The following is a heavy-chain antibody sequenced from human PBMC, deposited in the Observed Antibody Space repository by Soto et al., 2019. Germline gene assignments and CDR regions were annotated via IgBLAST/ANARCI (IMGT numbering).Heavy chain of an antibody. CDR1: GFTFSSYT. V-gene: IGHV3-30*04. CDR2: ISSDGSNK. Sequence: GGSLRLSCAASGFTFSSYTMHWVRQTPGKGLEWVAVISSDGSNKYYADSVKGRFTISRDNSKNTLYLQMNSLRADDTAVYYCARGPATMVAVVITSGAFDIWGQGTMVTVS. CDR3: ARGPATMVAVVITSGAFDI. D-gene: IGHD3-22*01. J-gene: IGHJ3*02.